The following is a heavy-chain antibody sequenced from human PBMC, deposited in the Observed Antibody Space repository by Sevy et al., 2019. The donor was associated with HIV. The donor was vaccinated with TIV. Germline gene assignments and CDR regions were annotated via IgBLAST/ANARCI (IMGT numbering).Heavy chain of an antibody. Sequence: GESLKISCTASGFTFSDYYMSWIRQAPGKGLEWVSYISSSGTYTNYADSVKGRFTISRDNAKNSLYLQMNSLRAEDTAVYYCARGPLGAVDFPPCFDYWGQGTLVTVSS. J-gene: IGHJ4*02. V-gene: IGHV3-11*06. CDR2: ISSSGTYT. CDR3: ARGPLGAVDFPPCFDY. CDR1: GFTFSDYY. D-gene: IGHD6-19*01.